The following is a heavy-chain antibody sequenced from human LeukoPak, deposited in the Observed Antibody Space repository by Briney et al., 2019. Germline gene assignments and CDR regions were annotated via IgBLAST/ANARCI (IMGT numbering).Heavy chain of an antibody. J-gene: IGHJ6*02. Sequence: PGGSLRLSCAASGFTFSSYDMHWVRQAPGKGLVWVSRINSDGSSTSYADSVKGRFTISRDNAKNTLYLQMNSLRAEDTAVYYCARDYPPLYSPGPESSGMDVWGQGTTVTVSS. D-gene: IGHD5-18*01. CDR2: INSDGSST. V-gene: IGHV3-74*01. CDR3: ARDYPPLYSPGPESSGMDV. CDR1: GFTFSSYD.